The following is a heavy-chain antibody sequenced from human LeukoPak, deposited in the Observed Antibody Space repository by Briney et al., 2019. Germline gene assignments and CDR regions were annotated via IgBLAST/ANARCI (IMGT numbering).Heavy chain of an antibody. CDR2: ISYDGSNK. CDR1: GFTFSSYA. CDR3: ARKLTTVTYALDY. D-gene: IGHD4-17*01. J-gene: IGHJ4*02. Sequence: PGGSLRLSCAASGFTFSSYAMPWVRQAPGKGLEWVAVISYDGSNKYYADSVKGRFTISRDNSKNTLYLQMNSLRAEDTAVYYCARKLTTVTYALDYWGQGTLVTVSS. V-gene: IGHV3-30*01.